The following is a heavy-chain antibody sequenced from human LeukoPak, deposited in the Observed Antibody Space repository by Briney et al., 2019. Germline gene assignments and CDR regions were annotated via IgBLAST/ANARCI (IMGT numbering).Heavy chain of an antibody. CDR2: IYYSGST. D-gene: IGHD3-16*02. J-gene: IGHJ4*02. V-gene: IGHV4-30-4*01. CDR1: GGSISSGDSY. CDR3: ARHNNYDYIWGSYRPTGGFDY. Sequence: SETLSLTCTVSGGSISSGDSYWTWIRQPPGKGLEWIGNIYYSGSTDHNPSLKSRVIISVDTSKSQFSLKLSSVTAADTALYYCARHNNYDYIWGSYRPTGGFDYWGQGTLVTVSS.